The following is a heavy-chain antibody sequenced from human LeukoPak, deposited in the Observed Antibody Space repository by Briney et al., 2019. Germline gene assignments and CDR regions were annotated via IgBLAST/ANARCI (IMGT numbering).Heavy chain of an antibody. CDR3: ARRDYDILTGYYPLDY. J-gene: IGHJ4*02. CDR1: GYSFNNRW. V-gene: IGHV5-51*01. D-gene: IGHD3-9*01. Sequence: GESLKISCQTSGYSFNNRWLAWVRQMPGKGLEWMGIIYPGDSDTRYSPSFQGQVTISADKSIPTAYLKWSRLKASDTAMYYCARRDYDILTGYYPLDYWGQGTLVTVSS. CDR2: IYPGDSDT.